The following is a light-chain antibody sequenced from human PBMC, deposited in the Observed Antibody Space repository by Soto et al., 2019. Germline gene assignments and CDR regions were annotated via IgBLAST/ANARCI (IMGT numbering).Light chain of an antibody. CDR1: SSDVGGYNY. CDR2: DVS. V-gene: IGLV2-14*03. J-gene: IGLJ2*01. Sequence: QSVLTQPASVSGSPGQSITISCTGTSSDVGGYNYVSWYQQHPGKAPKLLIHDVSNRPSGVSNRFSGSKSGNTASLTISGLQAEDEADYYCSSYTSSTTLVFGGGTQLTVL. CDR3: SSYTSSTTLV.